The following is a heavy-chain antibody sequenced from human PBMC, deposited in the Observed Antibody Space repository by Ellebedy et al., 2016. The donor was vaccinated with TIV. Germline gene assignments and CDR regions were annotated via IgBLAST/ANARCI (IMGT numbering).Heavy chain of an antibody. J-gene: IGHJ4*02. CDR2: TNGDGTTI. D-gene: IGHD1-14*01. CDR3: TRSADIPASFDS. CDR1: GFTLSGHW. Sequence: PGGSLRLSCAASGFTLSGHWMHWVRQAPGKGLAWVSRTNGDGTTISYVDSVEGRFTISRDNAKNTVYLQMTSLRVEDTAVYYCTRSADIPASFDSWGQGVLVTVSS. V-gene: IGHV3-74*01.